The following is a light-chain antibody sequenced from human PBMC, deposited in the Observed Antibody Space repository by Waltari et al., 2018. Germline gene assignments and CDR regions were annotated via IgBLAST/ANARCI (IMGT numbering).Light chain of an antibody. CDR1: SSDVGSYNL. V-gene: IGLV2-23*01. CDR3: CSYAGSSTWV. Sequence: QSALTQPASVSGSPGQSITLSCTGTSSDVGSYNLVSWYQQPPGKAPKRMIYEGSKRPSGVSDRFSGSKSGNTASLTISGLQAEDEADYYCCSYAGSSTWVFGGGTKLTVL. J-gene: IGLJ3*02. CDR2: EGS.